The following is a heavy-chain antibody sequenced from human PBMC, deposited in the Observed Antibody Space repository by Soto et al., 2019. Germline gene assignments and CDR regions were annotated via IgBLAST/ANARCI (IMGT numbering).Heavy chain of an antibody. Sequence: PSETLSLTCTVSGGSISSYYWSWIRQPAGKGMEWIGRIHTTDGTNYNPSLKSRVTMSIDTSNNQLSLKLSSLTAADTAVYYCARALSSAAGLYFDFWGQGTLVTVSS. CDR2: IHTTDGT. J-gene: IGHJ4*02. CDR1: GGSISSYY. CDR3: ARALSSAAGLYFDF. V-gene: IGHV4-4*07. D-gene: IGHD6-13*01.